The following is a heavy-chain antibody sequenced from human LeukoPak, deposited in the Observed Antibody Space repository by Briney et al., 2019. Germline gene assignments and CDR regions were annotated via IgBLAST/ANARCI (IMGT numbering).Heavy chain of an antibody. D-gene: IGHD5-12*01. CDR2: IGTASDT. Sequence: GGSLRLSCAASGFTFSSYDMHWVRRATGKGLEWVSAIGTASDTYYPGSVKGRFTISRENAKNSLYLQMNSLRAGDTAVYYCARAIQWLGMDVWGQGTTVTVSS. CDR3: ARAIQWLGMDV. J-gene: IGHJ6*02. CDR1: GFTFSSYD. V-gene: IGHV3-13*01.